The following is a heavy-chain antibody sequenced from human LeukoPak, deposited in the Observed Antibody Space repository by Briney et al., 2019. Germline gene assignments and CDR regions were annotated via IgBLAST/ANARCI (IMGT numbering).Heavy chain of an antibody. Sequence: PGGSLRLSCAASGFTFSSYAMSWVRQAPGKGLEWVSAISGSGGSTYYADTVKGRFTISRDNSKNTLYLQMNSLRAEDTAVYYCAKWSSSSRGIFDYWGQGTLVTVSS. CDR2: ISGSGGST. J-gene: IGHJ4*02. CDR1: GFTFSSYA. V-gene: IGHV3-23*01. CDR3: AKWSSSSRGIFDY. D-gene: IGHD6-6*01.